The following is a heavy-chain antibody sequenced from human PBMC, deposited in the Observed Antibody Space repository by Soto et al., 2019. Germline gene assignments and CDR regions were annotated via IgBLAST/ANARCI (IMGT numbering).Heavy chain of an antibody. Sequence: GGSLKLSFAARGVTFMVPDVSGIRRAPGKGLEWIGYSSNSGSFTRYADSVKGRFSISRDNAKSSLYLQISSLRGDDTATYYCVKSGDNYNLLDYWGQGTQVTVSS. CDR2: SSNSGSFT. CDR1: GVTFMVPD. D-gene: IGHD1-1*01. CDR3: VKSGDNYNLLDY. J-gene: IGHJ4*02. V-gene: IGHV3-11*06.